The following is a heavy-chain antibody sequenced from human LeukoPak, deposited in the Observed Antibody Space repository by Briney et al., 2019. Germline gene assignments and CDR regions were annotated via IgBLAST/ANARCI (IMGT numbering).Heavy chain of an antibody. Sequence: KPSETLSLTCTVSGGSISSYYWSWIRRPPGKGLEWIGYIYYSGSTSYNPSLKSRVTISVDTSKKQFSLRLSSVIATDTAVYYCASESVALAGIDYWGQGTLVTVSS. CDR3: ASESVALAGIDY. V-gene: IGHV4-59*08. CDR2: IYYSGST. D-gene: IGHD6-19*01. CDR1: GGSISSYY. J-gene: IGHJ4*02.